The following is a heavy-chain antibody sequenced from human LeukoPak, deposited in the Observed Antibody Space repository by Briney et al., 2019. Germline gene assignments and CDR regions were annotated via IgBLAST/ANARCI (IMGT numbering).Heavy chain of an antibody. CDR2: INTNIGNP. D-gene: IGHD3-22*01. V-gene: IGHV7-4-1*02. J-gene: IGHJ4*02. CDR1: GYTFSTYT. CDR3: ARGNYDSSGYQTR. Sequence: ASVKVSCKASGYTFSTYTMHWVRQAPGQGLEWMGWINTNIGNPTYAQGFTGRFVFSLDTSVSTAYLQISSLKAEDTAVYYCARGNYDSSGYQTRWGQGTLVTISS.